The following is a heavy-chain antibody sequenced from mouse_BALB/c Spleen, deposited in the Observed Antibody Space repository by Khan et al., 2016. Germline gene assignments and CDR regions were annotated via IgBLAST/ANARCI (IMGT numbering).Heavy chain of an antibody. V-gene: IGHV1-7*01. D-gene: IGHD1-1*01. Sequence: QVQLQQSGAELAKPGASVKMSCKASGYTFTSYWMHWVKQRPGQGLEWIGYINPSTGYTEYNQKFKDKATLTADKSSSTAYMQLSSLTSEDSAVYYCARYGSSPYYYAMDYWGQGTSVTVSS. CDR1: GYTFTSYW. J-gene: IGHJ4*01. CDR2: INPSTGYT. CDR3: ARYGSSPYYYAMDY.